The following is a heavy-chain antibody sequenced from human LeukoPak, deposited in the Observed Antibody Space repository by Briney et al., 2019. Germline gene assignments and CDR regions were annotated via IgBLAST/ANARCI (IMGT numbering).Heavy chain of an antibody. CDR3: ARDGGSYYPGAFDI. D-gene: IGHD1-26*01. V-gene: IGHV7-4-1*02. CDR1: GSTFTIYP. J-gene: IGHJ3*02. Sequence: GASVKVSCKASGSTFTIYPMNWVRQAPGQGLGWMGWINTNTGNPTYAQGFTGRFVFSLDTSVSTAYLQISSLKAEDTAVYYCARDGGSYYPGAFDIWGQGTMVAVSS. CDR2: INTNTGNP.